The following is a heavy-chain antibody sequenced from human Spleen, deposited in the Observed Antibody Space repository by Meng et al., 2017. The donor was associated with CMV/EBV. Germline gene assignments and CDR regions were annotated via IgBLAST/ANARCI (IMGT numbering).Heavy chain of an antibody. J-gene: IGHJ4*02. CDR1: GGTVSSNY. Sequence: GEARKSAGAAAGGTVSSNYMSWVRQAPGKGLEWGSVIYSGGSTYDADSVKGRFTISRDNSKHTLYLQMNSLRAEATAVYYCARDDSSCPNGVCSHYFDYWGQGTLVTVSS. CDR3: ARDDSSCPNGVCSHYFDY. V-gene: IGHV3-53*01. D-gene: IGHD2-8*01. CDR2: IYSGGST.